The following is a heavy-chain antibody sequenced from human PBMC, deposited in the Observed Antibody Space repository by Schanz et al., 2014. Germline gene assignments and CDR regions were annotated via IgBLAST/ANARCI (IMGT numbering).Heavy chain of an antibody. D-gene: IGHD3-16*01. CDR3: AKDLYNYGIFDS. J-gene: IGHJ5*01. Sequence: EAQLLESGGGLVQPGGSLRLSCVASGFTFFGSFAMSWVRQAPGKGLEWVSGMSGSGSTAVYADSVKGRFTISRDNSRKTLYLQMNSLRADDTAVYYCAKDLYNYGIFDSWGQGTLVTVSS. CDR2: MSGSGSTA. CDR1: GFTFFGSFA. V-gene: IGHV3-23*01.